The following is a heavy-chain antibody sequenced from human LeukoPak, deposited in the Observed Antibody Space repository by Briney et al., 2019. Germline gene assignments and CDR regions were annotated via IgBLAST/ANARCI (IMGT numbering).Heavy chain of an antibody. CDR1: GFTVSSNS. CDR3: AKRHSGGSWAFDP. J-gene: IGHJ5*02. CDR2: IYSDNT. Sequence: PGGSLRLSCTVSGFTVSSNSMSWVRQAPGKGLEWVSFIYSDNTHYSDSVKGRFTISRDNSKNTLYLQMNSLRTEDTALYYCAKRHSGGSWAFDPWGQGTLVTVSS. D-gene: IGHD2-15*01. V-gene: IGHV3-53*05.